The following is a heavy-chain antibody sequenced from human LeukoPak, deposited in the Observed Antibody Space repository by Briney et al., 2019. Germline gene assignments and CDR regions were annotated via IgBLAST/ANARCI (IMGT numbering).Heavy chain of an antibody. CDR3: ARARRVTMIVVAPTLGFDP. CDR1: GGSISSSSYY. J-gene: IGHJ5*02. V-gene: IGHV4-39*07. CDR2: IYYSGST. Sequence: SETLSLTCTVSGGSISSSSYYWGWIRQPPGKGLEWIGSIYYSGSTYYNPSLKSRVTISVDTSKNQFSLKLSSVTAADTAVYYCARARRVTMIVVAPTLGFDPWGQGTLVTVSS. D-gene: IGHD3-22*01.